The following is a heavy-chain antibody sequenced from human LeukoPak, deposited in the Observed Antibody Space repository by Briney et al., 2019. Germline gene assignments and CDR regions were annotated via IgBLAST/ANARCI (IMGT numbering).Heavy chain of an antibody. CDR2: INPSGGST. CDR3: ASYHHRDFGDYYGMDV. J-gene: IGHJ6*02. Sequence: ASVKVSCKASGYTFTGYYMHWVRQAPGRGLEWMGIINPSGGSTRYAQKLQGRVTMARDTSTSTVYMELSSLISEDTAVYYCASYHHRDFGDYYGMDVWGQGTTVTVSS. CDR1: GYTFTGYY. V-gene: IGHV1-46*04. D-gene: IGHD4-17*01.